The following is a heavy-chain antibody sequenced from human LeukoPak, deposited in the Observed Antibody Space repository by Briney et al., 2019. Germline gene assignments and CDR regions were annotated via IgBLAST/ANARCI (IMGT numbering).Heavy chain of an antibody. CDR2: ISSRSTYI. J-gene: IGHJ4*02. CDR1: GFTFSVYR. V-gene: IGHV3-21*04. Sequence: PGGSLRLSCAASGFTFSVYRMNWVRQAPGKGLEWVSSISSRSTYIYYADSVKGRFTISRDNAKNSLYLEMNSLRAEDTAVYYCASRVNRGGYWGQGTLVTVSS. D-gene: IGHD1-14*01. CDR3: ASRVNRGGY.